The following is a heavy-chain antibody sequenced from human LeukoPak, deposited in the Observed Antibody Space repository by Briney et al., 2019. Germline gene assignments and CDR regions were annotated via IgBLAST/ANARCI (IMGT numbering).Heavy chain of an antibody. Sequence: GASVKVSCKASGYTFTSYYMHWVRQAPGQGLEWMGIINPSGGSTSYAQKLQGRVTMTRDTSTSTVYMELSSLRSEDTAVYYCARFEQQLDIFDYWGQGTLVTVSS. D-gene: IGHD6-13*01. V-gene: IGHV1-46*01. CDR3: ARFEQQLDIFDY. CDR1: GYTFTSYY. CDR2: INPSGGST. J-gene: IGHJ4*02.